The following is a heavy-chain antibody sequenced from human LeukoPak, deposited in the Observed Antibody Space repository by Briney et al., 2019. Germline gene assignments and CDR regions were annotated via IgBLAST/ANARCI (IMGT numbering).Heavy chain of an antibody. V-gene: IGHV4-34*01. CDR2: INHSGST. Sequence: SQTLSLTCAVYGGSFSGYYWSWIRQPPGKGLEWIGEINHSGSTNYNPSLKSRVTISVDTSKNQFSLKLSSVTAADTAVYYCAIAGSRWSLHDYWGQGTLVTVSS. CDR1: GGSFSGYY. D-gene: IGHD6-19*01. J-gene: IGHJ4*02. CDR3: AIAGSRWSLHDY.